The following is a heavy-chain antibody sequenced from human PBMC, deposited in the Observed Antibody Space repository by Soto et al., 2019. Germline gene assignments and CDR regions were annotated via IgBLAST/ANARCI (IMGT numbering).Heavy chain of an antibody. D-gene: IGHD5-18*01. V-gene: IGHV4-59*08. Sequence: SETLSLTCTVSGGSISSYYWSWIRQPPGKGLEWIGYIYYSGSTNYNPSLKSRVTISVDMSQNQFSLKLTSVTAAGTAVYYCARHGAIYSNSWYDFDYWGQGTLVTVSS. CDR3: ARHGAIYSNSWYDFDY. CDR1: GGSISSYY. CDR2: IYYSGST. J-gene: IGHJ4*02.